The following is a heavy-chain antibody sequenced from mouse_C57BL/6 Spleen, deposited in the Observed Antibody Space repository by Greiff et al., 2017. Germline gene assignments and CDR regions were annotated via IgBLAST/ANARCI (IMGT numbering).Heavy chain of an antibody. CDR3: ARSTTVVATDYFDY. Sequence: VQLQQSGAELVRPGTSVKVSCKASGYAFTNYLIEWVKQRPGQGLEWIGVINPGSGGTNYNEKFKGKATLTADKSSSTAYMQLSSLTSEDSAVYFCARSTTVVATDYFDYWGQGTTRTVSS. V-gene: IGHV1-54*01. CDR1: GYAFTNYL. J-gene: IGHJ2*01. CDR2: INPGSGGT. D-gene: IGHD1-1*01.